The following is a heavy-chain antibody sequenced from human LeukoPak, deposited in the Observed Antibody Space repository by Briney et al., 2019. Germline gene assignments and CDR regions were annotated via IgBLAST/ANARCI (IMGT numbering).Heavy chain of an antibody. D-gene: IGHD1-7*01. Sequence: GGSLRLSCAVSGFTFSNAWMSWVRQIPGKGLEWVGRIKSKTDGGGTTDNAAPVKGRFSISRDDSKNTLYLQMNSLKTEDTAVYYCTTVDLTGTIGGRAFDHWGQGTLVTVSS. J-gene: IGHJ4*02. CDR1: GFTFSNAW. CDR2: IKSKTDGGGTT. V-gene: IGHV3-15*01. CDR3: TTVDLTGTIGGRAFDH.